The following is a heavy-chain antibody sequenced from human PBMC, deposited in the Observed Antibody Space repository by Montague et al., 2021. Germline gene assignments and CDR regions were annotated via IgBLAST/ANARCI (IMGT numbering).Heavy chain of an antibody. Sequence: SLRLSCAASGFSFSSYWMHWVRQAPGKGLLWVSRITLDGSSTTFAGSVKGRFTTSRDNAKATLYLQMNSLRVEDTAVYYCARNLASAAPGAFDIWGQGTMVTVPS. CDR2: ITLDGSST. CDR1: GFSFSSYW. J-gene: IGHJ3*02. D-gene: IGHD6-13*01. V-gene: IGHV3-74*01. CDR3: ARNLASAAPGAFDI.